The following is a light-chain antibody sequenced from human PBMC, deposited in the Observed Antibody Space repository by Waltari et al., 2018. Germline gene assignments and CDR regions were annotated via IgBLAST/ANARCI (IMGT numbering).Light chain of an antibody. CDR1: GSDIVGYNY. CDR3: SSFTSTNTWV. CDR2: GVS. V-gene: IGLV2-14*03. Sequence: QSALTQPASGSGSPGQAITISRPGTGSDIVGYNYVSWYQQHPGKAPKLLIYGVSSRSSGVSNRFSGSKSGYAASLTISGLQAEDEAHYYCSSFTSTNTWVFGGGTKLTVL. J-gene: IGLJ3*02.